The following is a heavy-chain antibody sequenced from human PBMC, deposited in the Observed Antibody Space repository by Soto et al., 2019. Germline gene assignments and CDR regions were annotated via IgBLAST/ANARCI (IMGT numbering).Heavy chain of an antibody. V-gene: IGHV3-11*06. CDR1: GFSFSDYY. Sequence: GGSLRLSCAASGFSFSDYYMSWIRQAPGKGLEWASYISSNSSYTNYADSVKGRFTISRDNAKNTLYLQMTSLRAEDTAVYYCAKGGRQWLVPSDFTYWGQGAPVTVSS. CDR2: ISSNSSYT. CDR3: AKGGRQWLVPSDFTY. D-gene: IGHD6-19*01. J-gene: IGHJ4*02.